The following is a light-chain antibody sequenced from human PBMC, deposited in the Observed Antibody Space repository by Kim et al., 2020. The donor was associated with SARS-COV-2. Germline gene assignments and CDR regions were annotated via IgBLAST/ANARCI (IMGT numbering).Light chain of an antibody. J-gene: IGKJ1*01. Sequence: DIQMTQSPSTLSASVGDRVTITCRASQSISIWLAWYQQKPGKAPNLLIYDASNLESGVPSRFSGSGSGTEFTLTISSLQPDDFATYYCQEYKSNSWTFGQGTKVDLK. CDR2: DAS. CDR3: QEYKSNSWT. CDR1: QSISIW. V-gene: IGKV1-5*01.